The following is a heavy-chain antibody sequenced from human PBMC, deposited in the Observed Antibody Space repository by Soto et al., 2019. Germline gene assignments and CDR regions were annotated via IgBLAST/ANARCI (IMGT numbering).Heavy chain of an antibody. D-gene: IGHD6-19*01. CDR2: IVVGSGNT. CDR1: GFTFTSSA. J-gene: IGHJ4*02. Sequence: QMQLVQSGPEVKKPGTSVKVSCKASGFTFTSSAVQWVRQARGRRLEWIGWIVVGSGNTNYAQKFQERVTITRDMSTSTAYMELSSLRSEDTAVYYCAAVSIAVAGTGVGEYFDYWGQGTLVTVSS. V-gene: IGHV1-58*01. CDR3: AAVSIAVAGTGVGEYFDY.